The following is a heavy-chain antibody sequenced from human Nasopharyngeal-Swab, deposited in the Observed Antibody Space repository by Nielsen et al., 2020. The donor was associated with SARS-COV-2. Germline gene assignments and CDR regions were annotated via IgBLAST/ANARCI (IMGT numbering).Heavy chain of an antibody. V-gene: IGHV4-4*02. CDR1: GGSISSSNW. CDR2: IYHSGST. J-gene: IGHJ6*02. Sequence: GSLRLSCAVSGGSISSSNWWSWVRQPPGKGLEWIGEIYHSGSTNYNPSLKSRVTISVDKSKNQFSLKLSSVTAAGTAVYYCARDQGTPPIYYYYGMDVWGQGTTVTVSS. CDR3: ARDQGTPPIYYYYGMDV. D-gene: IGHD1-7*01.